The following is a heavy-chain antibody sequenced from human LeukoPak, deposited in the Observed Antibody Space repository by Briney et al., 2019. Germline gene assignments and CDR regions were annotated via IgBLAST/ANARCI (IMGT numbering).Heavy chain of an antibody. CDR1: GFTFTRYW. D-gene: IGHD3-16*01. CDR2: IKQDGSEK. J-gene: IGHJ6*03. Sequence: GGSLRLSCAASGFTFTRYWMSWVRQAPGKGLEWVANIKQDGSEKYYVDSVKGRFTISRDNAKNSLYLQMNSLRDEDTAVYYCARTHLLVSGRVGYYYYYMDVWGKGTTVTVSS. CDR3: ARTHLLVSGRVGYYYYYMDV. V-gene: IGHV3-7*01.